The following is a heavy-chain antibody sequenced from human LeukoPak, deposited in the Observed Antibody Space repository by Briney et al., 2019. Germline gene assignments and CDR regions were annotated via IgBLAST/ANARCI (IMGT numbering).Heavy chain of an antibody. Sequence: PGGSLRLSCAAPGFTFSSYAMSWVRQAPGKGLEWVSGINWNGDNTGYADCVKGRFTISRDNAKNSLSLQMSSLRVEDTALYYCARGTYYYDATGYYGAFDYWGQGILVTVSS. J-gene: IGHJ4*02. CDR2: INWNGDNT. CDR3: ARGTYYYDATGYYGAFDY. V-gene: IGHV3-20*04. D-gene: IGHD3-22*01. CDR1: GFTFSSYA.